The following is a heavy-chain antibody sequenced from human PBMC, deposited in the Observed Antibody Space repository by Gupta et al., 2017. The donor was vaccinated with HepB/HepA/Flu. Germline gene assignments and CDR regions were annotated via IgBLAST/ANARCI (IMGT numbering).Heavy chain of an antibody. V-gene: IGHV4-34*01. CDR3: ARGPVLEWLPLYYYYYMDV. CDR2: INHSGST. J-gene: IGHJ6*03. CDR1: GGSFSGYY. D-gene: IGHD3-3*01. Sequence: QVQLQQWGAGLLKPSETLSLTCAVYGGSFSGYYWSWIRQPPGKGLEWIGEINHSGSTNYNPSLKSRVTISVDTSKNQFSLKLSSVTAADTAVYYCARGPVLEWLPLYYYYYMDVWGKGTTVTVAS.